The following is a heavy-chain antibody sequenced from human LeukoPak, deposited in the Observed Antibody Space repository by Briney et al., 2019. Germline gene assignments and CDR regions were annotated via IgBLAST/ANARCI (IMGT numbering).Heavy chain of an antibody. Sequence: SQTLSLTCTVSGGSISSGSYYWSWIRQPAGKGLEWIGRIYTSGSTNYNPSLKSRVTISVDTSKNQFSLKLSSVTAADTAVYYCARPKNWNYDGDFDYWGQGTLVTVSS. D-gene: IGHD1-7*01. CDR2: IYTSGST. CDR1: GGSISSGSYY. CDR3: ARPKNWNYDGDFDY. J-gene: IGHJ4*02. V-gene: IGHV4-61*02.